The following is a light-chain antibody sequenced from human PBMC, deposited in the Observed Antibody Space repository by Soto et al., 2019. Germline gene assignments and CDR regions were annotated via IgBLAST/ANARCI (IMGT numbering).Light chain of an antibody. CDR3: CSYAGSYTWA. Sequence: QSVLTQPRSVSGSPGQSVTISCTGTSSDVGGYNYVSWYQQHPGKAPKLMIYDVSKRPSGVPDRFSGSKSGNTASLTISGLQAEDEADYYCCSYAGSYTWAFGTGTKLTVL. CDR1: SSDVGGYNY. J-gene: IGLJ1*01. V-gene: IGLV2-11*01. CDR2: DVS.